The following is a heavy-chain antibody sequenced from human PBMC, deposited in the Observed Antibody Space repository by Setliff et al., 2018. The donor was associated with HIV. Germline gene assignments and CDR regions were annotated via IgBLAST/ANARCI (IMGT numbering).Heavy chain of an antibody. Sequence: ASVKVSCKASGYTFTTYHMHWLRQAPGQGLEWMGIINPKNRSTTYAQRFQDRVTMTSDTSTNTFYMELSSLKSEDTAVYYCTRNLYFYASGIHFGVYWGQGTPVTVSS. CDR3: TRNLYFYASGIHFGVY. J-gene: IGHJ4*02. CDR1: GYTFTTYH. D-gene: IGHD3-10*01. CDR2: INPKNRST. V-gene: IGHV1-46*01.